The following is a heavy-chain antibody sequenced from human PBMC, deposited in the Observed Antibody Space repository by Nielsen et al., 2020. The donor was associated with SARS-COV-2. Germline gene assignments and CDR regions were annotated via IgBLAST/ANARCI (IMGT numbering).Heavy chain of an antibody. CDR1: GFTFDDYA. CDR2: ISWNSGSI. D-gene: IGHD2-2*01. Sequence: SLKISCAASGFTFDDYAMHWVRQAPGKGLEWVSGISWNSGSIGYADSVKGRFTISRDNSKNTLYLQMNSLRAEDTAVYYCARDCKPAATSTRCLDPWGQGTLVTVSS. J-gene: IGHJ5*02. V-gene: IGHV3-9*01. CDR3: ARDCKPAATSTRCLDP.